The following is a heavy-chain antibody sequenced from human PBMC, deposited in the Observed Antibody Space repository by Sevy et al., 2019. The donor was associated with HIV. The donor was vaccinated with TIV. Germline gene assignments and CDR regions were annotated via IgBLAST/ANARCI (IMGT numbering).Heavy chain of an antibody. CDR2: IKVDGSER. V-gene: IGHV3-7*03. D-gene: IGHD2-2*01. CDR1: GFTFSSYW. CDR3: ARDCSSTSCLWGLDV. Sequence: GGSLRLSCAASGFTFSSYWMSWVRQAPGKGLEWVAHIKVDGSERYYVDSVKGRFTISRENAKNSLYLQMNSLRAEDTAVYYCARDCSSTSCLWGLDVWGQGTTVIVSS. J-gene: IGHJ6*02.